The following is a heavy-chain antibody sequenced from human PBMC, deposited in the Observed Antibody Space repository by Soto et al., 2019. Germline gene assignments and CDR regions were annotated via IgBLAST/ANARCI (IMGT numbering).Heavy chain of an antibody. J-gene: IGHJ5*02. D-gene: IGHD3-9*01. CDR3: ARGSWDYDILTGHSRINWFDP. CDR2: IYYSGST. V-gene: IGHV4-31*03. CDR1: DGSISSGGWY. Sequence: SEPLSVTCSVADGSISSGGWYRIWKRQHPGKGLEWIGYIYYSGSTYYNPSLKSRVTISVDTSKNQFSLKLSSVTAADTAVYYCARGSWDYDILTGHSRINWFDPWGQGTLVTVSS.